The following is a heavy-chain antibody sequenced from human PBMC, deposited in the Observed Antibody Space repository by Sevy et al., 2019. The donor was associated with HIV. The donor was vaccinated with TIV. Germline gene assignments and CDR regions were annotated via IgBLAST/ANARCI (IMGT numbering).Heavy chain of an antibody. Sequence: GSLRLSCAASGFTFSSYEMNWVRQAPGKGLEWVSYISSSGSTIYYADSVKGRFTISRDNAKNSLYLQMNSLRAEDTAVYYCARVALTYSGYDSNWFDPWGQGTLVTVSS. J-gene: IGHJ5*02. D-gene: IGHD5-12*01. CDR1: GFTFSSYE. CDR2: ISSSGSTI. CDR3: ARVALTYSGYDSNWFDP. V-gene: IGHV3-48*03.